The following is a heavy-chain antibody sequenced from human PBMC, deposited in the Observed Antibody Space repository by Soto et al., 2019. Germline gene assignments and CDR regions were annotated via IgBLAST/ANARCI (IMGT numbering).Heavy chain of an antibody. D-gene: IGHD3-22*01. CDR1: GGSISSGGYY. Sequence: SETLSLTCTVSGGSISSGGYYWSWIRQHPGKGLEWIGYIYYSGSTYYNPSLKSRVTISVDTSKNHFSLKLSSVTAADTAVYYCARDSLDSSANYYYYGMDVWGQGTTVTVSS. CDR2: IYYSGST. CDR3: ARDSLDSSANYYYYGMDV. V-gene: IGHV4-31*03. J-gene: IGHJ6*02.